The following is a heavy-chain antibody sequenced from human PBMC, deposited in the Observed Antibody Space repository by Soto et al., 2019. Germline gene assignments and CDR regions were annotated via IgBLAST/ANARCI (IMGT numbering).Heavy chain of an antibody. V-gene: IGHV4-59*01. Sequence: QVHLQESGPGLVKPSETLSLFCNVSGGSMSNNYWTWIRQAPGKGLEWIGYVFYTRSTNYNPSLKSRVSISVDTSKKYFSLRLTSVTAADTAVYCCARSLTVTRFDQWGQGTRVTVS. D-gene: IGHD4-17*01. CDR3: ARSLTVTRFDQ. CDR1: GGSMSNNY. J-gene: IGHJ4*02. CDR2: VFYTRST.